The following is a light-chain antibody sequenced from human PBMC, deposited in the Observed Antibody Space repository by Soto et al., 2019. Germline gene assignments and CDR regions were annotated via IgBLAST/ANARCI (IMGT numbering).Light chain of an antibody. J-gene: IGLJ2*01. CDR1: SSNIGGNS. Sequence: QSVLTQPPSASGAPGQGISISCSGSSSNIGGNSVSWYRQVPGTAPKLLIFSNHQRPSVVPDRFSGSKSGTSASLAISGLQSEDEADYYCSTWDDSLRGLVFGGGTKLTVL. V-gene: IGLV1-44*01. CDR3: STWDDSLRGLV. CDR2: SNH.